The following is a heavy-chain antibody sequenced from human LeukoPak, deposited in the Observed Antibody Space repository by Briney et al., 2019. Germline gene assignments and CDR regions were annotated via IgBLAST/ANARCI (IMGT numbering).Heavy chain of an antibody. CDR3: AKELSVRNQFDF. Sequence: GGSLRLSCAASGFSVSSRGMQWVRQAPGKGLEWVAVIWYDGSRKYYGDSVKGRFTISRDNSKNTLDLQMNSLRAEDTAVYYCAKELSVRNQFDFWGQGTLVTVSS. D-gene: IGHD1-14*01. V-gene: IGHV3-33*06. J-gene: IGHJ4*02. CDR1: GFSVSSRG. CDR2: IWYDGSRK.